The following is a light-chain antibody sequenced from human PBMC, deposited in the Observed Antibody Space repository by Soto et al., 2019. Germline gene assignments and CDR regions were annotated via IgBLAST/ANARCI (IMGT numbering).Light chain of an antibody. CDR3: LQDYNYPWT. CDR2: AAS. V-gene: IGKV1-6*01. CDR1: QSISSY. Sequence: HMTQSPSSVSASVVDRSTITCRASQSISSYLNWYQQKPGKAPKLLIYAASSLQSGVPSRFSGSGSGTDFTLTISSLQPEDFATYYCLQDYNYPWTFGQGTKV. J-gene: IGKJ1*01.